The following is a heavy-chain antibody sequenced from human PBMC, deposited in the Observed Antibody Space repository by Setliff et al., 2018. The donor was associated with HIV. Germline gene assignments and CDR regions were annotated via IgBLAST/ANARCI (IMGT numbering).Heavy chain of an antibody. Sequence: GSLRLSCAASGFTVSRYYMSWIRQPPGKGLEWIGYIYIYNSGSTNYNPSLTSRVTISVDTSRNQFSLKLSSVTAADTAIYYCARGLRSSTYYYYYYMDVWGKGTTVTVS. J-gene: IGHJ6*03. CDR3: ARGLRSSTYYYYYYMDV. CDR1: GFTVSRYY. V-gene: IGHV4-59*02. CDR2: IYIYNSGST. D-gene: IGHD6-6*01.